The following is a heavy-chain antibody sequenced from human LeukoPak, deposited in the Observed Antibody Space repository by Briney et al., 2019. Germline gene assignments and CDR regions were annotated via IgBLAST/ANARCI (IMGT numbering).Heavy chain of an antibody. J-gene: IGHJ5*02. CDR2: IIPIFGTA. V-gene: IGHV1-69*05. CDR3: ARILVPAAYSTGFDP. CDR1: GGTFSSYA. Sequence: SVKDSCKASGGTFSSYAISWVRQAPGQGLEWMGGIIPIFGTANYAQKFQGRITITTDESTSTAYMELSSLRSEDTAVYYCARILVPAAYSTGFDPWGQGTLVTVSS. D-gene: IGHD2-2*01.